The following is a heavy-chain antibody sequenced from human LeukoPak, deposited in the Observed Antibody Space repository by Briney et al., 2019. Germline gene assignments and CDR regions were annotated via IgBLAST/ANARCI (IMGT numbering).Heavy chain of an antibody. CDR3: ARGGFLGFCRCGSFYFNFDY. CDR1: GGTFSSYA. D-gene: IGHD2-15*01. J-gene: IGHJ4*02. V-gene: IGHV1-69*13. Sequence: SVKVSCTASGGTFSSYAISWVRQAPGQGLEWMGGIIPIFGTANYAQKFQGRVTITADESTSTAYMELSSLVSEDTAVYYCARGGFLGFCRCGSFYFNFDYLGQGTLVTVLS. CDR2: IIPIFGTA.